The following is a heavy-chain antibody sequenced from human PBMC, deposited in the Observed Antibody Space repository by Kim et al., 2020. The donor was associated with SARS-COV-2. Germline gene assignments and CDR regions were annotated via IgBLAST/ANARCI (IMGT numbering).Heavy chain of an antibody. V-gene: IGHV3-48*01. Sequence: GESLRLSCSASGFTFSNYNMNWVRQAPGKGLEWVSFISSSSRTIYYADSVKGRFTISRDNAENSLFLQMNGLRAEDTALYYCATVLSKDSNYWGQGTLVIVSS. D-gene: IGHD2-15*01. CDR2: ISSSSRTI. CDR3: ATVLSKDSNY. J-gene: IGHJ4*02. CDR1: GFTFSNYN.